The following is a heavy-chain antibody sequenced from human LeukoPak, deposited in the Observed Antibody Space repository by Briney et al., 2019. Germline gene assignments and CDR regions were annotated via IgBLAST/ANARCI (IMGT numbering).Heavy chain of an antibody. J-gene: IGHJ5*02. CDR3: ARDPSYDSSGYPNWFDP. D-gene: IGHD3-22*01. CDR1: GYTFTSYG. Sequence: ASVKVSCKASGYTFTSYGISWVRQAPGQGLEWMGWISAYNGNTNYAQMFQGRVIMTTDTSTNTAYMELRSLRADDTAMYYCARDPSYDSSGYPNWFDPWGQGTLVTVSS. V-gene: IGHV1-18*01. CDR2: ISAYNGNT.